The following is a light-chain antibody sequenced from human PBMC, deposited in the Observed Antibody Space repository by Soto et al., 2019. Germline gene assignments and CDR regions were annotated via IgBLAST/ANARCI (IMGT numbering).Light chain of an antibody. CDR3: LQDYNYPWT. V-gene: IGKV1-12*01. J-gene: IGKJ1*01. CDR1: QGISSW. Sequence: DIQMTQSPSSVSASVGDRVTITCRASQGISSWLAWYQVKPGRAPKLLMYGVSSLERGVPSRFSGSGSGTEFTLTISSLQPDDFATYYCLQDYNYPWTFGQGTKVDIK. CDR2: GVS.